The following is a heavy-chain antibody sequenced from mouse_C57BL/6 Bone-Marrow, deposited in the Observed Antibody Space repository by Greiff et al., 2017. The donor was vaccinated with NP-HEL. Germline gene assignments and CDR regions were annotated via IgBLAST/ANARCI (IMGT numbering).Heavy chain of an antibody. CDR1: GFTFSSYG. Sequence: DVMLVESGGDLVKPGGSLKLSCAASGFTFSSYGMSWVRQTPDKRLEWVATISSGGSYTYYPDSVKGRFTISRDNAKNTLYLQRSSLKSEDTAMYYCARNYGKDYWGQGTTLTVSS. V-gene: IGHV5-6*02. CDR3: ARNYGKDY. J-gene: IGHJ2*01. D-gene: IGHD2-1*01. CDR2: ISSGGSYT.